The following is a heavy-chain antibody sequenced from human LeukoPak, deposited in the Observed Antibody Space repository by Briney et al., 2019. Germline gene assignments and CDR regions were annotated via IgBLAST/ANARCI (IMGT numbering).Heavy chain of an antibody. CDR1: GFTFSSYV. D-gene: IGHD6-19*01. CDR3: AHIAFWLVPHDY. J-gene: IGHJ4*02. Sequence: QTGGSLRLSCAASGFTFSSYVMSWVRQAPGKGLEWVSSISDSGGSTYYADSVKGRFTISRDNSKSTLYLQMSSLRAEDTAVYYCAHIAFWLVPHDYWGQGTLVTVSS. CDR2: ISDSGGST. V-gene: IGHV3-23*01.